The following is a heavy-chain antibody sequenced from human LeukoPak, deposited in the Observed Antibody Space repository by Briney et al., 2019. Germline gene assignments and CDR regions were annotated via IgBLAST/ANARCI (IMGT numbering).Heavy chain of an antibody. CDR1: GGSISSGGYY. CDR2: IYYSGST. V-gene: IGHV4-31*03. D-gene: IGHD6-19*01. J-gene: IGHJ4*02. CDR3: ARSTGYSSGWHRADY. Sequence: SETLSLTCTVSGGSISSGGYYWSWIRQHPGKGLEWIGCIYYSGSTYYNPSLKSRVTISVDTSKNQFSLKLSSVTAADTAVYYCARSTGYSSGWHRADYWGQGTLVTVSS.